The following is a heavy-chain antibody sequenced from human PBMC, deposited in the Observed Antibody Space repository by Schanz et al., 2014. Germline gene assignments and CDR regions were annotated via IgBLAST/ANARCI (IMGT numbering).Heavy chain of an antibody. CDR2: LSGSGGST. D-gene: IGHD2-15*01. CDR1: GFTFSSYA. CDR3: AKGMGYCSGGTCYDYYYYGLDV. J-gene: IGHJ6*01. Sequence: EVQLLDSGGGLVQPGGSLRLSCAASGFTFSSYAMSWVRQVPGKGLEWVSALSGSGGSTYYADSVKGRFTISRDNSKNTLYLQMNSLSADDTAVFYCAKGMGYCSGGTCYDYYYYGLDVWGQGTTVTVSS. V-gene: IGHV3-23*01.